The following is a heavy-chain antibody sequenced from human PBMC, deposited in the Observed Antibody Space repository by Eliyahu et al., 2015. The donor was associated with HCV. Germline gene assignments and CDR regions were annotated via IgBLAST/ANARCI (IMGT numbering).Heavy chain of an antibody. CDR3: ARGVKHSSSGARGFDY. Sequence: QVQLQQWGAGLLKPSETLSLTCAVXGGSFSGYYWSWIRQPPGKGLEWMGEINHSGSTNYNPXLKSRVTISVDTSKNQFSLKLSSVTAADTAVYYCARGVKHSSSGARGFDYWGQGTLVTVSS. D-gene: IGHD6-6*01. V-gene: IGHV4-34*01. CDR2: INHSGST. J-gene: IGHJ4*02. CDR1: GGSFSGYY.